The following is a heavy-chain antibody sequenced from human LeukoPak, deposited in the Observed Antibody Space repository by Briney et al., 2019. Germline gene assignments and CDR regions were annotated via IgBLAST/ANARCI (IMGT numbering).Heavy chain of an antibody. V-gene: IGHV4-59*01. J-gene: IGHJ3*02. CDR3: ARDLHYYDILTGYYLGAFDI. Sequence: PSETLSLTCTVSGGSISSYYWSWIRQPPGKGLEWIGYIYYSGSTNYNPSLKSRVTISVDTSKNQFSPKLSSVTAADTAVYYCARDLHYYDILTGYYLGAFDIWGQGTMVTVSS. D-gene: IGHD3-9*01. CDR1: GGSISSYY. CDR2: IYYSGST.